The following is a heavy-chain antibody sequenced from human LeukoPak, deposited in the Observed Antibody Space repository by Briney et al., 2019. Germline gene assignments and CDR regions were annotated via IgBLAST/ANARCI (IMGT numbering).Heavy chain of an antibody. V-gene: IGHV4-34*01. CDR2: INHSGST. CDR3: ARLGFGESRDY. J-gene: IGHJ4*02. CDR1: GGSFSGYY. D-gene: IGHD3-10*01. Sequence: PSEVLSLTCAVYGGSFSGYYWSWIRQPPGKGLEWIGEINHSGSTNYNPSLKSRVTISVDTSKNQFSLKLSSVTAADTAVYYCARLGFGESRDYWGQGTLVTVSS.